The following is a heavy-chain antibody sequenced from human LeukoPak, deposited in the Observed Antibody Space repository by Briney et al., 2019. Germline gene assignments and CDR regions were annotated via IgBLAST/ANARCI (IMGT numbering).Heavy chain of an antibody. Sequence: GGSLRLSCAASGFTLSSYWMHWVRQAPGKELVWVSRINSDGSSTSYADSVKGRFTISRDNAKNTLYLQMNSLRAEDTAVYYCARDLGRGSYSLYYFDYWGQGTLVTVSS. D-gene: IGHD3-16*01. CDR3: ARDLGRGSYSLYYFDY. J-gene: IGHJ4*02. V-gene: IGHV3-74*01. CDR1: GFTLSSYW. CDR2: INSDGSST.